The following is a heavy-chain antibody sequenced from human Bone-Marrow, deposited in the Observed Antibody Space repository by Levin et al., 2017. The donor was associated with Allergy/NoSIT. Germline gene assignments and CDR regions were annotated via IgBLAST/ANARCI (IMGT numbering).Heavy chain of an antibody. CDR3: ARDWRSAFDI. CDR2: IDHSGST. J-gene: IGHJ3*02. V-gene: IGHV4-30-2*01. CDR1: GGSITNSAYS. Sequence: ASETLSLTCTVSGGSITNSAYSWTWIRQPPGKGLEWIGYIDHSGSTHYTPSLRSRVTISIDRSKNHFSLNLSSVTAADSAVYYCARDWRSAFDIWGQGTMVTVSS. D-gene: IGHD3-3*01.